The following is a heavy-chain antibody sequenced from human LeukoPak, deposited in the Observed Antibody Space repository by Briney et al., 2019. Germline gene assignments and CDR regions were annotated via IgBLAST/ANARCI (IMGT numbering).Heavy chain of an antibody. J-gene: IGHJ5*02. D-gene: IGHD4-23*01. Sequence: GASVKVSCKAFGFTFSSYYMQWVRQAPGQGLEWMGIINPSDGSTRYAQKFQGRVTMTGDTSTSTAYMELRSLRSDDTAVYYCARVRPPHPLVVTNWFDPWGQGTLVTVSS. V-gene: IGHV1-46*01. CDR2: INPSDGST. CDR1: GFTFSSYY. CDR3: ARVRPPHPLVVTNWFDP.